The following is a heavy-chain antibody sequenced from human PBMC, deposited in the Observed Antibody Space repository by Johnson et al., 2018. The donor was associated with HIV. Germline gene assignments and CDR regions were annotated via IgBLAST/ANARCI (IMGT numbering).Heavy chain of an antibody. J-gene: IGHJ3*02. Sequence: QVQLVESGGGVVQPGRSLRLSCAASGFTFSSYAMHWVRQAPGQGLEWVAVISVDGNSKFYPDSVKGRFTISRDNSKNTLYLQMNSLRAEDTAVYYCAKLTGYDTSGPAHKDDFDIWGQGTMVTVSS. CDR2: ISVDGNSK. V-gene: IGHV3-30-3*02. D-gene: IGHD3-22*01. CDR3: AKLTGYDTSGPAHKDDFDI. CDR1: GFTFSSYA.